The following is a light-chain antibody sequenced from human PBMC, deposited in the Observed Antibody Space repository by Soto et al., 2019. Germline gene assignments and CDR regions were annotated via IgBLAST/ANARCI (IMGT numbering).Light chain of an antibody. CDR3: QQYNSYSWT. CDR2: AAS. CDR1: QSISSY. Sequence: DIQMTQSQTSLSASVGDRVTITCRASQSISSYLNWYQQKPGKAPKLLIYAASSLQSGVPSRFSGSGSGTEFTLTISSLQPDDFATYYCQQYNSYSWTFGQGTKVDI. J-gene: IGKJ1*01. V-gene: IGKV1-39*01.